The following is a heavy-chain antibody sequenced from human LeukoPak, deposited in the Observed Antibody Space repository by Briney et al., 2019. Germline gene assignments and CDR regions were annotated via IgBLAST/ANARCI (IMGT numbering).Heavy chain of an antibody. D-gene: IGHD6-13*01. V-gene: IGHV3-23*01. CDR3: ASSMARAAGLTVHAEYNWFDP. CDR1: GFTFSSYA. Sequence: GGSLRLSCAASGFTFSSYAMSWVRQAPGKGLEWVSAISGSGGSTYYADSVKGRFTISRDNSKNTLYLQMNSLRAEDTAVYYCASSMARAAGLTVHAEYNWFDPWGQGTLVTVSS. CDR2: ISGSGGST. J-gene: IGHJ5*02.